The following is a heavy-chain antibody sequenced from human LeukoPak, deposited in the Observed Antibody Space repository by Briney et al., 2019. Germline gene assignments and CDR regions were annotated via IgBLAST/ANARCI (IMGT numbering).Heavy chain of an antibody. J-gene: IGHJ4*02. Sequence: GGSLRLSCAASGFTFSSYSMNWVRQAPGKGLEWVSYISTGSSTTYYADSVKGRFTISRDNVENSLYLQMNSLRDEDTAVYYCARVAAGYSVNYFDYWGQGILVTVSS. CDR2: ISTGSSTT. CDR1: GFTFSSYS. V-gene: IGHV3-48*02. CDR3: ARVAAGYSVNYFDY. D-gene: IGHD4-23*01.